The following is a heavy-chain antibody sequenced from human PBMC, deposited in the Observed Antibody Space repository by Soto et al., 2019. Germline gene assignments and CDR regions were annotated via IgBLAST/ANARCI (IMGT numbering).Heavy chain of an antibody. CDR1: GGSISSSNW. V-gene: IGHV4-4*02. CDR2: IYHSGST. CDR3: ASDTQPSRGIAVAGKELGYYGMDV. D-gene: IGHD6-19*01. J-gene: IGHJ6*02. Sequence: PSETLSLPCAVSGGSISSSNWWSWVRQPPGKGLEWIGEIYHSGSTNYNPSLKSRVTISVDKSKNQFSLKLSSVTAADTAVYYCASDTQPSRGIAVAGKELGYYGMDVWGQGTTVTVSS.